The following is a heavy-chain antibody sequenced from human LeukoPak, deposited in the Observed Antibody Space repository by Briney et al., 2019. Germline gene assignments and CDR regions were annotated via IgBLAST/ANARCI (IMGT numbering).Heavy chain of an antibody. CDR1: GYTFTSYY. CDR2: INPNSGGT. D-gene: IGHD6-13*01. Sequence: ASVKVSCKASGYTFTSYYMHWVRQAPGQGLEWMGWINPNSGGTNYAQKFQGRVTMTRDTSISTAYMELSSLRSEDTAVYYCARGAYSSSWYGYGYWGQGTLVTVSS. J-gene: IGHJ4*02. CDR3: ARGAYSSSWYGYGY. V-gene: IGHV1-2*02.